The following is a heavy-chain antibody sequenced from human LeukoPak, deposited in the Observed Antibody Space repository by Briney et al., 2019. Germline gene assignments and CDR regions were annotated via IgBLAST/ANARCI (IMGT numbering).Heavy chain of an antibody. CDR1: GFTFSNYA. CDR2: ISGGGLST. Sequence: GGSLRLSCAASGFTFSNYAMSWVRQAPGKGLEWVSAISGGGLSTYYADSVRGRFTISRDNSKNTLYLQMNSLRAEDTAVYYCAKTATVTTSWFDPWGRGTLVTVSS. J-gene: IGHJ5*02. CDR3: AKTATVTTSWFDP. D-gene: IGHD4-17*01. V-gene: IGHV3-23*01.